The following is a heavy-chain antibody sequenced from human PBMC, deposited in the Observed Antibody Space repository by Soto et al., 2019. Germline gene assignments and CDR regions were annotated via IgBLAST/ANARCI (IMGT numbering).Heavy chain of an antibody. Sequence: SVKVSCKASGGTFSSYAISWVRQAPGQGLEWMGGIIPIFGTANYAQKFQGRVTITADKSTSTAYMGLSSLRSEDTAVYYCARGTLDCGGDCNAFDIWGQGTMVTVS. CDR2: IIPIFGTA. D-gene: IGHD2-21*02. J-gene: IGHJ3*02. CDR3: ARGTLDCGGDCNAFDI. CDR1: GGTFSSYA. V-gene: IGHV1-69*06.